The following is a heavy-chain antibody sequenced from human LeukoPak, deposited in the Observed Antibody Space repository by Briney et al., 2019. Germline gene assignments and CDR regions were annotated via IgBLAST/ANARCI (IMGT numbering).Heavy chain of an antibody. V-gene: IGHV3-23*01. Sequence: GGSLRLSCAASGFTFSSYAMSWVRQAPGKGLEWVSAISGSGGSTYYADSVKGRFTISRDNSKNTLYLQMNSLRAEDTAVYYCATSGGGLDAFDIWGQGTMVTVSS. CDR3: ATSGGGLDAFDI. CDR1: GFTFSSYA. CDR2: ISGSGGST. D-gene: IGHD2-15*01. J-gene: IGHJ3*02.